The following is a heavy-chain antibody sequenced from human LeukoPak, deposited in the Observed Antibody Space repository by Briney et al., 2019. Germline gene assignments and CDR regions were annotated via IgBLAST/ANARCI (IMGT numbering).Heavy chain of an antibody. V-gene: IGHV4-39*01. D-gene: IGHD3-22*01. J-gene: IGHJ4*02. CDR1: GGSPCSGPYY. Sequence: SETLSLTCTVSGGSPCSGPYYWSWIRQTPGKGLEWIGTIYYTKHSYYNSSLKSRVTISIDTSKNQFSLKLNSVTAADTAIYYCARRDNSDSSGYFDHWGQGTLVTVSS. CDR2: IYYTKHS. CDR3: ARRDNSDSSGYFDH.